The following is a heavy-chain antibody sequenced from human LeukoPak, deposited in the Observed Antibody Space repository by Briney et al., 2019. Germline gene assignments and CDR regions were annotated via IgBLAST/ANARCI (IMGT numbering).Heavy chain of an antibody. Sequence: SETLSLTCTVSGGSISGYYWSWIRQPPGKGLEWIGYIYYSGSTNYNPSLKSRVTISVDTSKNQFSLKLSSVTAADTAVYYCARDQAPRALRFLEWLQPGWFDPWGQGTLVTVSS. CDR3: ARDQAPRALRFLEWLQPGWFDP. V-gene: IGHV4-59*12. CDR2: IYYSGST. D-gene: IGHD3-3*01. CDR1: GGSISGYY. J-gene: IGHJ5*02.